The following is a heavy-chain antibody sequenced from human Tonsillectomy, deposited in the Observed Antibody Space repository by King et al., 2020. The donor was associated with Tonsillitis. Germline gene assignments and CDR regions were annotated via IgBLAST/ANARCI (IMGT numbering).Heavy chain of an antibody. J-gene: IGHJ4*02. CDR1: GSSFNTAW. CDR3: ITEKYCSGGSCYGY. CDR2: IKSKRDGGTT. Sequence: VQLVESGGGLVKPGGSLRLSCAASGSSFNTAWLTWVRQGPGKGLGVIGRIKSKRDGGTTEYAAPVKGRFTISRDDSKNTLYLQMNTLKTEDTAVYYCITEKYCSGGSCYGYWGQGTLVTVSS. D-gene: IGHD2-15*01. V-gene: IGHV3-15*01.